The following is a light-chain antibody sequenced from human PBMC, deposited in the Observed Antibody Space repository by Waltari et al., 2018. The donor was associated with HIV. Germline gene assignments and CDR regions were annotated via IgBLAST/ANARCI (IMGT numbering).Light chain of an antibody. Sequence: FLFTQSPATLSFSPGERATLSCRASQSISTYLAWYQQKPGQAPRLRVYDASKRATGIPPRFSGRGSGTDFTLTISSLEPEDLAVYYCQKSVNWNINLGGGTKVEIK. CDR3: QKSVNWNIN. CDR2: DAS. V-gene: IGKV3-11*01. J-gene: IGKJ4*01. CDR1: QSISTY.